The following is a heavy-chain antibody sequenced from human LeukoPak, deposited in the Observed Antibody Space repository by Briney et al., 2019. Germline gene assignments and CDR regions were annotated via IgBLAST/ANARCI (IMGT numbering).Heavy chain of an antibody. CDR3: ARAPSAEDTFDI. CDR2: ISSSSSYI. D-gene: IGHD1-26*01. Sequence: PGGSLRLSCAASGFTFSSYSMNWVRQAPGKGLEWVSSISSSSSYIYYADSVKGRFTISRDNAKNSLYLKMNSLRAEDTTVYYCARAPSAEDTFDIWGQGTMVTVSS. CDR1: GFTFSSYS. J-gene: IGHJ3*02. V-gene: IGHV3-21*01.